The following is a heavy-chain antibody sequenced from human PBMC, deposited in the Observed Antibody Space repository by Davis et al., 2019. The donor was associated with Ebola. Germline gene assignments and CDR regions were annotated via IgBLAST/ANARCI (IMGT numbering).Heavy chain of an antibody. CDR3: ARGSYGDYYDYGMDV. D-gene: IGHD4/OR15-4a*01. J-gene: IGHJ6*02. V-gene: IGHV1-2*04. Sequence: ASVKVSCKASGYTFTSYDINWVRQATGQGLEWMGWMNPNSGATNSAQKFQGWVAMTTDTSLNTAYMELTSLKSDATAVYYCARGSYGDYYDYGMDVWGQGTTVIVSS. CDR2: MNPNSGAT. CDR1: GYTFTSYD.